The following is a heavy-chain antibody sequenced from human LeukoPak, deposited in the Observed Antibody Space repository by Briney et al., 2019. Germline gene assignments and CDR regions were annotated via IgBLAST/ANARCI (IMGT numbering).Heavy chain of an antibody. CDR3: ASFYYYDSSGYYRTFDY. J-gene: IGHJ4*02. V-gene: IGHV4-34*01. CDR1: GGSFSGYY. D-gene: IGHD3-22*01. Sequence: RPSETLSLTCAGYGGSFSGYYWSWIRQPPGKGLEWIGEINHSGSTNYNPSLKSRVTISVDTSKNQFSLKLSSVTAADTAVYYCASFYYYDSSGYYRTFDYWGQGTLVTVSS. CDR2: INHSGST.